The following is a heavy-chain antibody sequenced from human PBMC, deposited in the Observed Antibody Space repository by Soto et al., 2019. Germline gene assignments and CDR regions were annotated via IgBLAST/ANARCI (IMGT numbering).Heavy chain of an antibody. J-gene: IGHJ6*02. CDR2: IYSGGST. CDR3: ARTQLYCTNGVCYYYYYCGMDV. V-gene: IGHV3-53*01. Sequence: GGSLRLSCAASGFTVSSNYMSWVRQAPGKGLEWVSVIYSGGSTYYADSVKGRFTISRDNSKNTLYLQMNSLRAEDTDVYYCARTQLYCTNGVCYYYYYCGMDVWGQGTSVTVSS. D-gene: IGHD2-8*01. CDR1: GFTVSSNY.